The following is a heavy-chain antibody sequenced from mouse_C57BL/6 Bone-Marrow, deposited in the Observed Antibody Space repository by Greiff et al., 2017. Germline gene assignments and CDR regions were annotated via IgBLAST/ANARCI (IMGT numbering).Heavy chain of an antibody. J-gene: IGHJ2*01. CDR1: GFSFNTYA. CDR3: VRHNDGYYLSFDY. Sequence: EVQLQESGGGFVQPKGSLKLSCAASGFSFNTYAMNWVRQAPGKGLEWVARIRSKSNNYATYYADSVKDRFTISRDDSESILYLQMNNLKTEDTAMYYCVRHNDGYYLSFDYWGQGTTLTVSS. CDR2: IRSKSNNYAT. D-gene: IGHD2-3*01. V-gene: IGHV10-1*01.